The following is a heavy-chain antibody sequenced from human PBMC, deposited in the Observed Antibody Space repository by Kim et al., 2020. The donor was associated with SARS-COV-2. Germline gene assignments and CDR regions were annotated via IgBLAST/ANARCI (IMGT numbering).Heavy chain of an antibody. J-gene: IGHJ2*01. D-gene: IGHD4-17*01. CDR1: GFTFTSSA. CDR3: AAGGTNYGDFGQTVLYFDL. CDR2: IVVGSGNT. V-gene: IGHV1-58*01. Sequence: SVKVSCKASGFTFTSSAVQWVRQARGQRLEWIGWIVVGSGNTNYAQKFQERVTITRDMSTSTAYMELSSLRSEDTAVYYCAAGGTNYGDFGQTVLYFDLWGRGTLVTVSS.